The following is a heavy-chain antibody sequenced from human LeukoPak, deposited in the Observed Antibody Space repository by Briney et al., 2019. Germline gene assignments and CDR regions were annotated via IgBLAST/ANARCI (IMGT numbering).Heavy chain of an antibody. V-gene: IGHV3-21*01. CDR3: ARESSGYSY. CDR1: GFTFSSYS. D-gene: IGHD3-22*01. J-gene: IGHJ4*02. Sequence: GGSLRLSCAASGFTFSSYSMNWVRQAPGKGLEWVSSINSSSSYIYYADSVKGRFTISRDNAKNSLYLQMNSLRAEDTAVYYCARESSGYSYWGQGTLVTVSS. CDR2: INSSSSYI.